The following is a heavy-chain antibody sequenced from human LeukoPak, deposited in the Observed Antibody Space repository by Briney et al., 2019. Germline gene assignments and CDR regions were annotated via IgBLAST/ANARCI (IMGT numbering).Heavy chain of an antibody. J-gene: IGHJ6*03. D-gene: IGHD3-3*01. Sequence: GSLRLSCAGSGFSFSSYGMHWVRQAPGKGLEWMAFIRSDGSNKYYADSVKGRFTISRDNSKNTLYLQMNSLRAEDTAVYYCARIRTYDFWSGYLGSGYYYYYMDVWGKGTTVTVSS. CDR3: ARIRTYDFWSGYLGSGYYYYYMDV. V-gene: IGHV3-30*02. CDR2: IRSDGSNK. CDR1: GFSFSSYG.